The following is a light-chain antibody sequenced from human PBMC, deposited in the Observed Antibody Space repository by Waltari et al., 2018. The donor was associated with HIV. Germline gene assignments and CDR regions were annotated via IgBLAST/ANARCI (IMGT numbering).Light chain of an antibody. Sequence: DIVLTQSPDSLALPLGERATIKCKSSQRELYGTNGKPSLAWYQQKPGQPPKLLISWASTREYGVPDRFTGSGSGTDFTLTIARLQAEDVAVYYCHQYYSEPFSFGGGTKLEIK. J-gene: IGKJ4*01. CDR2: WAS. CDR3: HQYYSEPFS. V-gene: IGKV4-1*01. CDR1: QRELYGTNGKPS.